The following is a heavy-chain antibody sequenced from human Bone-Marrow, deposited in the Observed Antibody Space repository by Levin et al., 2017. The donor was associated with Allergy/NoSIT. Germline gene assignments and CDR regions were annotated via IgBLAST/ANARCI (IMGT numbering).Heavy chain of an antibody. D-gene: IGHD3-22*01. V-gene: IGHV3-33*01. CDR3: ARDAGSSGYYDPQYYFDY. J-gene: IGHJ4*02. CDR1: GFTFSSYG. CDR2: IWYDGSNK. Sequence: QSGGSLRLSCAASGFTFSSYGMHWVRQAPGKGLEWVAVIWYDGSNKYYADSVKGRFTISRDNSKNTLYLQMNSLRAEDTAVYYCARDAGSSGYYDPQYYFDYWGQGTLVTVSS.